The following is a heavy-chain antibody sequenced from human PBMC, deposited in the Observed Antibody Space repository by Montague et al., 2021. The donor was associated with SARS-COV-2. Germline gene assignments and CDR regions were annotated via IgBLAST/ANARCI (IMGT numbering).Heavy chain of an antibody. CDR3: ARGQEGVNMVLVVLGFYYYMDV. Sequence: SETLSLTCAVHGGSFSTYSWNWIRQPPGKGLEWIGEIHHGGSTNYNPSLKSRVTISADTSKNQFSLKLTSVAAADTAVYYCARGQEGVNMVLVVLGFYYYMDVWGQGTTVTVSS. D-gene: IGHD2/OR15-2a*01. CDR2: IHHGGST. J-gene: IGHJ6*03. V-gene: IGHV4-34*01. CDR1: GGSFSTYS.